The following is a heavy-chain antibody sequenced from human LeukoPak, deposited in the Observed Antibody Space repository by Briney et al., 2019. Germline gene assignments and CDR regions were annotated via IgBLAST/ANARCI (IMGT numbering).Heavy chain of an antibody. Sequence: GGSLRLSCAASGFTFSSYEMNWVRQAPGKGLGWVSYISSSGSTIYYADSVKGRFTISRDNAKNSLYLQMNSLRAEDTAVYYCARDLGFGELLSDYYYYGMDVWGKGTTVTVSS. D-gene: IGHD3-10*01. J-gene: IGHJ6*04. CDR2: ISSSGSTI. CDR1: GFTFSSYE. V-gene: IGHV3-48*03. CDR3: ARDLGFGELLSDYYYYGMDV.